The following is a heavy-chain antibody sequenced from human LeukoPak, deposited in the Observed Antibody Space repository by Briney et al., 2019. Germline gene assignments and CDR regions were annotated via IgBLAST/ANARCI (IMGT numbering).Heavy chain of an antibody. CDR3: ARVRGYSDWYFDL. CDR1: GFSVNNIY. V-gene: IGHV3-53*01. J-gene: IGHJ2*01. CDR2: IYSGGST. D-gene: IGHD5-18*01. Sequence: GGSLRLSCAASGFSVNNIYMSWVRQAPGRGLEWVSIIYSGGSTHYPDSVKGRFTISRDNSKNTLSLQMSSLRAEDTAVYYCARVRGYSDWYFDLWGRGTMVTVSS.